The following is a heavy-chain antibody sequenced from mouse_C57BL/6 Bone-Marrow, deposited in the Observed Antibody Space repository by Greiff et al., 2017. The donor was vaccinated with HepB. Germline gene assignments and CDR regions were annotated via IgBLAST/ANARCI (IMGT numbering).Heavy chain of an antibody. CDR2: INPNYGTN. J-gene: IGHJ2*01. D-gene: IGHD1-1*01. CDR1: GYSFTDYN. Sequence: EVQLVESGPELVKPGASVKISCKASGYSFTDYNMNWVKQSNGKSLEWIGVINPNYGTNSYNQKFKGKATLTVDPSSSTAYMQLNSLTSEDSAVYYCASFITTVVADYWGQGTTLTVSS. V-gene: IGHV1-39*01. CDR3: ASFITTVVADY.